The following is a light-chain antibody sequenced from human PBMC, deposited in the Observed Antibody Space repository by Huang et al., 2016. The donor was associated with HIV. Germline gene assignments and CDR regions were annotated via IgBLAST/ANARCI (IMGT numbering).Light chain of an antibody. CDR3: QQYSNWPPWT. Sequence: DIVMTQSPATLSVPPGERAPLSSRASQSLNRNLALFQQKSGQAPRLLIYGASTRANCIADRLSGSGAGTEFSLTSSSLQSEDFAVCYCQQYSNWPPWTFGQGTKVEIK. CDR1: QSLNRN. V-gene: IGKV3-15*01. J-gene: IGKJ1*01. CDR2: GAS.